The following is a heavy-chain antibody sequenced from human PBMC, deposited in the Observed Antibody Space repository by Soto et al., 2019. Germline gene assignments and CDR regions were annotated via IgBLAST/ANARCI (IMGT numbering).Heavy chain of an antibody. D-gene: IGHD5-12*01. CDR1: GFAFSSYA. CDR3: AKDFVATILQPLYFDY. Sequence: PGGSLRLSCAASGFAFSSYAMSWVRQAPGKGLEWVSAISGSGGSTYYADSVKGRFTISRDNTKNTLYLQMNSLRAEDTAVYYCAKDFVATILQPLYFDYWGQGTLVTVSS. J-gene: IGHJ4*02. V-gene: IGHV3-23*01. CDR2: ISGSGGST.